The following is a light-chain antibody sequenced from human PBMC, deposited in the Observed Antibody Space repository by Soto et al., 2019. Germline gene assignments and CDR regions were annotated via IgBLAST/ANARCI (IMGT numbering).Light chain of an antibody. V-gene: IGLV1-47*01. CDR1: SSNIGSNY. CDR2: RNN. CDR3: AAWDDSLSGRGVV. J-gene: IGLJ2*01. Sequence: QSVLTQPPSASGTPGQRVTISCSGSSSNIGSNYVYWYQQLPGTAPKLLIYRNNQRPSGVPDRFSGSKSGTSASLAISGLRSEDEADYYCAAWDDSLSGRGVVFGGGTKVTV.